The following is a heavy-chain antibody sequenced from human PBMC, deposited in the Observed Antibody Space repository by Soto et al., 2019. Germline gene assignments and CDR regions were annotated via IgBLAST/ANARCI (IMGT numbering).Heavy chain of an antibody. D-gene: IGHD1-1*01. Sequence: EVQLLESGGGLVQPGGSLRLSCAASGFTFSSYAMSWVRQAPGKGLEWVSAISGSGGSTYYTDSVKGRFTISRDNSKNTLYLQMNSLRAEDTAVYYCAKKPGKTGYYYMDVWGKGTTVTVSS. J-gene: IGHJ6*03. CDR2: ISGSGGST. V-gene: IGHV3-23*01. CDR3: AKKPGKTGYYYMDV. CDR1: GFTFSSYA.